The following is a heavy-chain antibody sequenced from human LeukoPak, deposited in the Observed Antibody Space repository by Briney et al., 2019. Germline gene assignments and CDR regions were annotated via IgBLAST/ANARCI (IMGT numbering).Heavy chain of an antibody. CDR3: ASEVYWGSRYYGMDV. CDR1: GGSISSGGYY. V-gene: IGHV4-31*03. D-gene: IGHD7-27*01. Sequence: PSETLSLTCTVSGGSISSGGYYWSWIRQHPGQGLEWIGYIYYSGSTYYNPSLKSRVTISVDTSKNQFSLKLSSVTAADTAVYYCASEVYWGSRYYGMDVWGQGTTVTVSS. J-gene: IGHJ6*02. CDR2: IYYSGST.